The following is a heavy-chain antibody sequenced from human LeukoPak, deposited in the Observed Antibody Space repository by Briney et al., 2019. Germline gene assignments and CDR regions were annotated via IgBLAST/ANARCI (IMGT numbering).Heavy chain of an antibody. CDR3: ARDLLRTYYDIFTGYYRDPDGMDV. V-gene: IGHV3-48*03. J-gene: IGHJ6*02. CDR2: ISSSGSTI. Sequence: GGSLRLSCAASGFTFSSYEMNWVRQAPGKGLEWVSYISSSGSTIYYADSVKGRFTISRDNAKNSLYLQMNSLRAEDTAVYYCARDLLRTYYDIFTGYYRDPDGMDVWGQGTTVTVSS. D-gene: IGHD3-9*01. CDR1: GFTFSSYE.